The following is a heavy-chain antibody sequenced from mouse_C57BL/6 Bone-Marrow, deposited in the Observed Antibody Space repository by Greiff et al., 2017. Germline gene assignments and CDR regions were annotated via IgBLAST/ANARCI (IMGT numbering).Heavy chain of an antibody. D-gene: IGHD1-1*01. J-gene: IGHJ4*01. Sequence: EVNVVESGGGLVKPGGSLKLSCAASGFTFSDYGMHWVRQAPEKGLEWVAYISSGSSTIYYADTVKGRFTISRDNATNTLFLQMTSLRSEDTAMYYCARWTTVVAVYYWGQGASVTVSS. CDR3: ARWTTVVAVYY. CDR2: ISSGSSTI. CDR1: GFTFSDYG. V-gene: IGHV5-17*01.